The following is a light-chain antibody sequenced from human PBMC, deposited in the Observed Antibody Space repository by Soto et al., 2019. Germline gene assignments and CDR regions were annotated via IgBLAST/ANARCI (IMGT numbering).Light chain of an antibody. Sequence: DIQMTQSPSSLSASVGDRVTLTCRASQNIDSHLSWYQQKPGKAPKVLIYAASNLQSGVPSRFSGSGSGTDFTLTISSLEPEDFATYYCQQGYNTPRTFGQGTQVEF. CDR3: QQGYNTPRT. CDR2: AAS. CDR1: QNIDSH. V-gene: IGKV1-39*01. J-gene: IGKJ1*01.